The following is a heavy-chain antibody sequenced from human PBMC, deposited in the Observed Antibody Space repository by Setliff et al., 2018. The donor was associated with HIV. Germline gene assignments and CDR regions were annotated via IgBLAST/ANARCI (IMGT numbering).Heavy chain of an antibody. Sequence: SETLSLTCTVSGGSISSHYWSWIRQPPGKGLEWIGSIYYSGSTNYNPYLKSRVTISVDTSKNQFSLKLSSGTAADTAVYYCARGIVTLGGTLNWFDPWGQGTLVTVSS. CDR3: ARGIVTLGGTLNWFDP. CDR2: IYYSGST. D-gene: IGHD2-21*02. J-gene: IGHJ5*02. CDR1: GGSISSHY. V-gene: IGHV4-59*11.